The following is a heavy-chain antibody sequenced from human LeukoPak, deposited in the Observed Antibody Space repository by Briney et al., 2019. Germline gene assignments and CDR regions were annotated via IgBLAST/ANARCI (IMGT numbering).Heavy chain of an antibody. J-gene: IGHJ6*02. Sequence: ASVKVSCKTSGYTFTDYFVHWVRQAPGPGLEWMGWINPNSGGTEYAQKFLGRVTMTRDTSISTAHMELSRLRSDDTAVYFCAREYYYDSSGYSVDYYYYGMDVWGQGTTVTVSS. CDR2: INPNSGGT. V-gene: IGHV1-2*02. D-gene: IGHD3-22*01. CDR1: GYTFTDYF. CDR3: AREYYYDSSGYSVDYYYYGMDV.